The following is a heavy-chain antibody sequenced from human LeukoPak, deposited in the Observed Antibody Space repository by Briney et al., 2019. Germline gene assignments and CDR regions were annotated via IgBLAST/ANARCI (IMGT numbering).Heavy chain of an antibody. J-gene: IGHJ3*02. CDR2: ISSSSSYI. Sequence: GGSLRLSCAASGFTFSSYSMNWVRQAPGKGLEWVSSISSSSSYIYYADSVKGRFTISRDNAKNTLYLQMNSLRAEDTAVYYCARARSSYGYGDAFDIWGQGTMVTVSS. CDR1: GFTFSSYS. CDR3: ARARSSYGYGDAFDI. V-gene: IGHV3-21*01. D-gene: IGHD5-18*01.